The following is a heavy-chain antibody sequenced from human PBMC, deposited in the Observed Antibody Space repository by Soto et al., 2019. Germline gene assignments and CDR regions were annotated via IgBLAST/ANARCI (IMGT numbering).Heavy chain of an antibody. Sequence: GGSLRLSCAASGFSVGSNYMTWVRQAPGKGLEWVSLMDSGGSTYYAASVKGRFTISRDNSKNTPYLQMNSLRAEDTPVYHCAREWYSSSGPHFDCWGQGTLVTVSS. D-gene: IGHD6-6*01. CDR3: AREWYSSSGPHFDC. J-gene: IGHJ4*02. V-gene: IGHV3-53*01. CDR2: MDSGGST. CDR1: GFSVGSNY.